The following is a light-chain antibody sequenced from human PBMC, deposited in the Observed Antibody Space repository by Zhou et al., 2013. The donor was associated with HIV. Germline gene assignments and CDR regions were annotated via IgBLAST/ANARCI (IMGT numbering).Light chain of an antibody. CDR1: QNIDIF. J-gene: IGKJ1*01. CDR3: QQSYNTPWT. V-gene: IGKV1-39*01. CDR2: AAS. Sequence: DIQMTQSPSSLSAFVGDSVTVTCRASQNIDIFLNWYQQKPGEAPNLLIYAASSLQSGVPSRFSGSGSGTDFTLTISSLQPEDFATYYCQQSYNTPWTFGQGTKVEIK.